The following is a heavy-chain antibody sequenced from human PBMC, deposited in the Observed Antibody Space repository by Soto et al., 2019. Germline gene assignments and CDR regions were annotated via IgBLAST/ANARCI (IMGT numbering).Heavy chain of an antibody. Sequence: PGGSLRLSCAASGFTFSSYAMSWVRQAPGKGLEWVSAISVSGGSTYYADSVKGRFTISRDNSKNTLYLQMNSLRAEDTAVYYCASGYYYDSSGPYFDYWGQGTLVTVSS. V-gene: IGHV3-23*01. J-gene: IGHJ4*02. D-gene: IGHD3-22*01. CDR3: ASGYYYDSSGPYFDY. CDR2: ISVSGGST. CDR1: GFTFSSYA.